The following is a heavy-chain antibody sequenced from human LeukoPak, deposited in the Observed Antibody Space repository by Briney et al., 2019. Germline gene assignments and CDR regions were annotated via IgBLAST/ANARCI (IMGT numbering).Heavy chain of an antibody. CDR2: INPSGGST. CDR3: ARPTRRLGITDAFDI. Sequence: ASVKVSCKASGYTFTGYYMHWVRQAPGQGLEWMGIINPSGGSTSYAQKFQGRVTMTRDMSTSTVYMELSSLRSEDTAVYYCARPTRRLGITDAFDIWGQGTVVTVSS. CDR1: GYTFTGYY. V-gene: IGHV1-46*01. D-gene: IGHD1-14*01. J-gene: IGHJ3*02.